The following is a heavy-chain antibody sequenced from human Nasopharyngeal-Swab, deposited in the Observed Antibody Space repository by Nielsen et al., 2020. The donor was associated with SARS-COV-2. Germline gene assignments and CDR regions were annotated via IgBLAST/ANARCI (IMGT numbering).Heavy chain of an antibody. J-gene: IGHJ6*02. Sequence: ASVKVSCKASGYTFTAYAMHWVRQAPGQRLEWMGWINGGNGDTIYAQKFRGRVTLTRDTSASTAYMELGSLRSEDTARYFCIKHGDYGMDVWGQGTTVTVSS. D-gene: IGHD4-17*01. V-gene: IGHV1-3*01. CDR2: INGGNGDT. CDR1: GYTFTAYA. CDR3: IKHGDYGMDV.